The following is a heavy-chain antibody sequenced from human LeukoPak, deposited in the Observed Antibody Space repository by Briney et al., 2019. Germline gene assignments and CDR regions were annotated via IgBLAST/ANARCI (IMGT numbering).Heavy chain of an antibody. V-gene: IGHV5-51*01. D-gene: IGHD4-17*01. CDR2: IYPGDSGT. J-gene: IGHJ6*02. CDR3: ARRKGYGDYFWGMDV. CDR1: GYSFTSYW. Sequence: GESLKISCKGSGYSFTSYWIGWVRQMPGKGLEWMGIIYPGDSGTRYSPSFQGQVTISADKSISTAYLQWSSLKASDTAMYYCARRKGYGDYFWGMDVWGQGTTVTVSS.